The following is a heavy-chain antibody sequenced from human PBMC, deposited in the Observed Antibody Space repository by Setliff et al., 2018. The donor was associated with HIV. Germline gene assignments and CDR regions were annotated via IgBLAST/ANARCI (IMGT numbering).Heavy chain of an antibody. CDR3: ARSLYGGFGAPDS. CDR1: GFTFSNWN. J-gene: IGHJ4*02. Sequence: GESLKISCAASGFTFSNWNMNWVRQAPGKGLEWVSSISGGSGYIYYADSVKGRFIISRDDAKNSLFLQMNSLRAEDTAVYYCARSLYGGFGAPDSWGQGTLVTVS. CDR2: ISGGSGYI. D-gene: IGHD5-12*01. V-gene: IGHV3-21*01.